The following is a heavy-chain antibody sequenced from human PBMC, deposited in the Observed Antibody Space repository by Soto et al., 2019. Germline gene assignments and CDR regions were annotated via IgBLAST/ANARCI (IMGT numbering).Heavy chain of an antibody. CDR3: ARQEGAAFYYDGMDV. V-gene: IGHV3-74*01. J-gene: IGHJ6*02. Sequence: EVQLVESGGGLVQPGGSLRLSCAASGFTFSSYWMHWVLQAPGKGLVWVSRINSDGSITSYADSVKGRFTISRDNAKNTLYLHMKSLRAEDTAVYYCARQEGAAFYYDGMDVWGQGTTVTVSS. CDR1: GFTFSSYW. CDR2: INSDGSIT.